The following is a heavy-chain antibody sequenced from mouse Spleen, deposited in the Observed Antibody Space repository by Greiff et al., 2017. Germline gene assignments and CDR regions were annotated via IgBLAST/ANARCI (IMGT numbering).Heavy chain of an antibody. CDR2: IYPGSGNT. Sequence: VQVVESGAELVRPGASVKLSCKASGYTFTDYYINWVKQRPGQGLEWIARIYPGSGNTYYNEKFKGKATLTAEKSSSTAYMQLSSLTSEDSAVYFCARAGYGDSAMDYWGQGTSVTVSS. V-gene: IGHV1-76*01. CDR1: GYTFTDYY. D-gene: IGHD2-13*01. J-gene: IGHJ4*01. CDR3: ARAGYGDSAMDY.